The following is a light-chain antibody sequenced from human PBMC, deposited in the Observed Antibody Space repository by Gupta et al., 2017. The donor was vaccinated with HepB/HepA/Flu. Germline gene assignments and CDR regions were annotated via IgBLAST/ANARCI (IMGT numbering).Light chain of an antibody. CDR3: QKYDNVLRSH. J-gene: IGKJ4*01. CDR1: QDILNF. V-gene: IGKV1-33*01. Sequence: DLQMTQSPSSLPASVGDRVTITCQASQDILNFMNWYQQKPGQAPKLLVYDASKVETGVPSRFSGSGSGTVFNFTISSLQSEDIATYYCQKYDNVLRSHFGGGTKVDIK. CDR2: DAS.